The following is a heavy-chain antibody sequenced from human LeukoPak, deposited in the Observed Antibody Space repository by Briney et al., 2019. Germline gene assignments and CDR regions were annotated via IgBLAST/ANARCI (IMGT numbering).Heavy chain of an antibody. V-gene: IGHV3-23*01. Sequence: GGSLRLSCAACGYTFGHYAMRWVRQGPGKGLDWFSTISGSGGSTYYADSVKGRFTISRDNSKNTLFLQMNSLRADDTAVYFCAKDQKSIAATGYDYWGQGTLVTVSS. CDR2: ISGSGGST. D-gene: IGHD6-13*01. CDR3: AKDQKSIAATGYDY. J-gene: IGHJ4*02. CDR1: GYTFGHYA.